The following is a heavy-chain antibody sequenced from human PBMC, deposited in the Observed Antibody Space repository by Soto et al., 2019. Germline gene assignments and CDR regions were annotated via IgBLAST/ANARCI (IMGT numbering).Heavy chain of an antibody. V-gene: IGHV1-8*01. J-gene: IGHJ3*02. Sequence: ASVKVSCKSSGYTFTCYDINWVRQATGQGLEWMGWMNPNSGNTGYAQKFQGRVTMTRNTSISTAYMELSSLRSEDTAVYYCARRCSTSCLDAFDIWGQGTMVTVS. CDR1: GYTFTCYD. CDR3: ARRCSTSCLDAFDI. CDR2: MNPNSGNT. D-gene: IGHD2-2*01.